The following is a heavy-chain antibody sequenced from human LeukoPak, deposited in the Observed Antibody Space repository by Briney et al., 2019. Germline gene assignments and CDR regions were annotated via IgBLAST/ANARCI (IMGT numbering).Heavy chain of an antibody. CDR1: ARAIIGGAYC. J-gene: IGHJ6*03. CDR3: ARDEAGARFEAYYMDV. CDR2: ICNSGST. V-gene: IGHV4-31*03. Sequence: SETLSLTCTGSARAIIGGAYCWSWLRAHPGRGLEWLGFICNSGSTDHHTSLKSRTTISVDMSNSQFSLKLRSVTAADTAVYYCARDEAGARFEAYYMDVWGKGTTVTVSS. D-gene: IGHD3-10*01.